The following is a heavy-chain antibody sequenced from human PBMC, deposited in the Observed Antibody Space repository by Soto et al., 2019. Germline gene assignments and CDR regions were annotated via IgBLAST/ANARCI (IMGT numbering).Heavy chain of an antibody. J-gene: IGHJ4*02. Sequence: PGGSLRLSCAASGFTFSSYGMHWVRQAPGKGLEWVAVIWYDGSNKYYADSVKGRYTISRDNSKNTLYLQLNSLRAEDTEVYYCARDFSYDSSLTDYWGQGTLVTVSS. CDR2: IWYDGSNK. V-gene: IGHV3-33*01. CDR1: GFTFSSYG. D-gene: IGHD3-22*01. CDR3: ARDFSYDSSLTDY.